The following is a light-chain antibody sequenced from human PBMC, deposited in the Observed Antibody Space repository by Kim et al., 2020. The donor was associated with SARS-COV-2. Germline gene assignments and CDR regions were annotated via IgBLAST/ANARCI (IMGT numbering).Light chain of an antibody. CDR2: LGS. V-gene: IGKV2-28*01. J-gene: IGKJ2*01. CDR3: MQALQRGT. Sequence: DIVMTQYPLSLPVTPGEPASISCRSSQSLLHISGFNYLDWYLQKPGQSPQLLIYLGSNRVSGVPDRFSGSGSGTDFTLKISRVEAEDVGVYYCMQALQRGTFGQGTKLEI. CDR1: QSLLHISGFNY.